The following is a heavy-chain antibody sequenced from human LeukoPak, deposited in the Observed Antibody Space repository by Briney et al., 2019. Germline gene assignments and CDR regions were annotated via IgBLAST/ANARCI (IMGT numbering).Heavy chain of an antibody. CDR2: VYNTGST. Sequence: SETLSLTCTVSGGSISSYYWSWIRQPAGKGLEWIGRVYNTGSTNYNPSLKSRVTISVDTSKNQFSLKLSSVTAADTAVYYCTRDRGDYGGPDCWGRGTLVTVSS. V-gene: IGHV4-4*07. CDR1: GGSISSYY. CDR3: TRDRGDYGGPDC. D-gene: IGHD4-23*01. J-gene: IGHJ4*02.